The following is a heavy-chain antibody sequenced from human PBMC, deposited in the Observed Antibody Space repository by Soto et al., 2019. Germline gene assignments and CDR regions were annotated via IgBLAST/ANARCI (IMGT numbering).Heavy chain of an antibody. V-gene: IGHV3-48*02. CDR3: ARDVVGYYDYVWGSYRPPTNWFDP. D-gene: IGHD3-16*02. Sequence: GGSLRLSCAASGFTFSSYSMNWVRQAPGKGLEWVSYISSSSSTIYYADSVKGRFTISRDNAKNSLYLQMNSLRDEDTAVYYCARDVVGYYDYVWGSYRPPTNWFDPWGQGTLVTVSS. J-gene: IGHJ5*02. CDR2: ISSSSSTI. CDR1: GFTFSSYS.